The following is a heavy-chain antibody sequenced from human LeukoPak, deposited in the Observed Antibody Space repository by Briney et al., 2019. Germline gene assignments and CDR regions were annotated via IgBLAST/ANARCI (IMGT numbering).Heavy chain of an antibody. J-gene: IGHJ3*02. Sequence: PGGSLRLSCAASGFTFSDYYMSWIRQAPGKGLEWVSSISSSSSYIYYADSVKGRFTISRDNAKNSLYLQMNSLRAEDTAVYYCAREPANYYDSSGYYYRDAFDIWGQGTMVTVSS. CDR1: GFTFSDYY. D-gene: IGHD3-22*01. CDR2: ISSSSSYI. CDR3: AREPANYYDSSGYYYRDAFDI. V-gene: IGHV3-11*06.